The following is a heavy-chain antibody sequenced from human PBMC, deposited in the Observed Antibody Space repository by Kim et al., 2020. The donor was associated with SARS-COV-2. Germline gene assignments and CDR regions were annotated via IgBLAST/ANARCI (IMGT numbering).Heavy chain of an antibody. CDR3: ARERTGSGTYYFDY. D-gene: IGHD1-7*01. CDR2: ISAYNGNT. J-gene: IGHJ4*02. CDR1: GYTFTSYG. V-gene: IGHV1-18*04. Sequence: ASVKVSCKASGYTFTSYGISWVRQAPGQGLEWMGWISAYNGNTNYAQKLQGRVTMTTDTSTSTAYMELRSLRSDDTAVYYCARERTGSGTYYFDYWGQGTLVTVSS.